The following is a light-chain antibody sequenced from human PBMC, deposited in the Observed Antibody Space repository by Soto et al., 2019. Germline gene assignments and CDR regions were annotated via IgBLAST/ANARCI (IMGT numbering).Light chain of an antibody. J-gene: IGKJ1*01. V-gene: IGKV3-20*01. CDR1: QSVSSSY. Sequence: EIVLTQSPGTLSLSPGERATLSCRASQSVSSSYLAWYQQKPGQAPRLPIYGASSRATGIPDRFSGSGSGTDFTLTISRLEPEDFAVYYCQQYGSSPQGTFGQGTKV. CDR3: QQYGSSPQGT. CDR2: GAS.